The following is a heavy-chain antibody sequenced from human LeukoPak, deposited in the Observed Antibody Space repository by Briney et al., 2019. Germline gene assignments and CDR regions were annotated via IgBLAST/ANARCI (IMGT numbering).Heavy chain of an antibody. CDR1: GFTFSSYA. J-gene: IGHJ4*02. V-gene: IGHV3-23*01. CDR3: ARNLEYLNYYDSSGLDY. Sequence: GGSLRLSCAASGFTFSSYAMSWVRQAPGKGLEWVSATSGSGGSTYYADSVKGRFTISRDNSKNTLYLQMNSLRAEDTAVHYCARNLEYLNYYDSSGLDYWGQGTLVTVSS. D-gene: IGHD3-22*01. CDR2: TSGSGGST.